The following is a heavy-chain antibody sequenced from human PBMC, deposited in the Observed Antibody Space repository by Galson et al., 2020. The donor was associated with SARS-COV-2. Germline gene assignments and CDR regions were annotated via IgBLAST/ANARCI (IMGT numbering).Heavy chain of an antibody. D-gene: IGHD4-17*01. CDR1: GGSVSSDSNF. V-gene: IGHV4-61*02. Sequence: SETLSLTCTVSGGSVSSDSNFWSWIRQPAGKGPEWIGRIYSTGSTNYNPSLERRVTISIDTSKNQFSLKLTSVTAADTAVYYCATNGDYSSYYYYGMDVWGQGTTVNVSS. CDR2: IYSTGST. J-gene: IGHJ6*02. CDR3: ATNGDYSSYYYYGMDV.